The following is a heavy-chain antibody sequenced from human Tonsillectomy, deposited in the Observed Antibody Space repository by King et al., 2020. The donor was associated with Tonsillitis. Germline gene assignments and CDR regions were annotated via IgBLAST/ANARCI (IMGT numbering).Heavy chain of an antibody. D-gene: IGHD6-19*01. CDR3: AKGGEAVAVWFDP. CDR1: GFTFSNYA. V-gene: IGHV3-23*04. CDR2: ISGSGSNT. Sequence: VQLVESGGGLVQPGGSLRLSCAASGFTFSNYAISWVRQAPGKGLEWVSTISGSGSNTYYADSVKGRFTISRDNSKNTQYLQMNSLRAEDTAVYYCAKGGEAVAVWFDPWGQGTLVTVSS. J-gene: IGHJ5*02.